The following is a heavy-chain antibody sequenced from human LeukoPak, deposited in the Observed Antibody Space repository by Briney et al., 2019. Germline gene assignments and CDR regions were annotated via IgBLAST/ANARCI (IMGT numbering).Heavy chain of an antibody. Sequence: PSETLSLTCAVYGGSFSGYYWSRIRHPPGKGLEWIGEINHSGSTNYNPSLKSRVTISVDTSKNQFSLKLSSVTAADTAVYYCARRVGGYCSSTSCHRSYYYMDVWGKGTTVTVSS. V-gene: IGHV4-34*01. D-gene: IGHD2-2*02. CDR2: INHSGST. CDR3: ARRVGGYCSSTSCHRSYYYMDV. CDR1: GGSFSGYY. J-gene: IGHJ6*03.